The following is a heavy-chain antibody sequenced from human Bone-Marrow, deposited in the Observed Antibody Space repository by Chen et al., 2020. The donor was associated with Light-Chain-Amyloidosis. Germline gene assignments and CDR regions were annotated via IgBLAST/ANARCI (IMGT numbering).Heavy chain of an antibody. CDR1: GFTFSSYG. J-gene: IGHJ5*02. CDR3: ARGLLWFGELLLPRDRSPVWFDP. V-gene: IGHV3-33*01. CDR2: IWYDGSNK. Sequence: QVQLVESGGGVVQPGRSLRLSCAASGFTFSSYGMHWVRTAPGKGLEWVAVIWYDGSNKYYADSVKGRFTISRDNSKNTLYLQMNSLRAEDTAVYYCARGLLWFGELLLPRDRSPVWFDPWGQGTLVTVSS. D-gene: IGHD3-10*01.